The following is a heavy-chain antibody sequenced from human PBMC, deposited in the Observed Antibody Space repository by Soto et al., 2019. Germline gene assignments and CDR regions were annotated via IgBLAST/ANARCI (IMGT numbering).Heavy chain of an antibody. D-gene: IGHD6-19*01. V-gene: IGHV3-23*01. CDR1: GSTFSTYA. Sequence: GSLRLSCAASGSTFSTYAMSWVRQAPGKGLEWVSGITSYGDTTYYADSVKGRFSISRDNSKNTLYLQMNGLRVEDTAVYYCANSPTTVAGTNYYFDYWGQGTLVTVSS. CDR3: ANSPTTVAGTNYYFDY. CDR2: ITSYGDTT. J-gene: IGHJ4*02.